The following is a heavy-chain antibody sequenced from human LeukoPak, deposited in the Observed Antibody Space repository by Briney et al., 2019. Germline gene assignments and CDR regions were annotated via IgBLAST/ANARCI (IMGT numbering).Heavy chain of an antibody. V-gene: IGHV1-2*02. CDR2: INPNSGGT. CDR1: GYTFTGYY. D-gene: IGHD6-13*01. Sequence: ASVKVSCTASGYTFTGYYMHWVRQAPGQGLEWMGWINPNSGGTNYAQKFQGRVTMTRDTSISTAYMELSRLRSDDTAVYCCARLIGSSSRNDYWGQGTLVTVSS. CDR3: ARLIGSSSRNDY. J-gene: IGHJ4*02.